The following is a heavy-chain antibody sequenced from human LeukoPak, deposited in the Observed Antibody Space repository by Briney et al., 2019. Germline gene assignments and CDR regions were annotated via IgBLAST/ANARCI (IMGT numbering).Heavy chain of an antibody. CDR1: GYSISSGYY. V-gene: IGHV4-38-2*02. J-gene: IGHJ5*02. Sequence: SETLSLTCTVSGYSISSGYYWGWIRQPPGKGLEWIGSIYHSGSTYYNPSLKSRVTISVDTSKNQFSLKLSSVTAADTAVYYCARANSGSTKFDPWGQGTLVTVSS. CDR2: IYHSGST. D-gene: IGHD1-26*01. CDR3: ARANSGSTKFDP.